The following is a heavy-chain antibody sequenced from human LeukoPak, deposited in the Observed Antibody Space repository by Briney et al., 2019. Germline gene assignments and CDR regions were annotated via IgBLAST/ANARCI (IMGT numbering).Heavy chain of an antibody. CDR3: AKDMDVWGYGSGSYFDY. J-gene: IGHJ4*02. D-gene: IGHD3-10*01. V-gene: IGHV3-30*02. CDR2: IRYDGTNK. CDR1: GFTFRSYG. Sequence: GGSLRLSCAASGFTFRSYGMHWVRQAPGKGLEWVAFIRYDGTNKYYADSVKGRFTISRDNSKNTLYLQMNSLRAEDTAVCYCAKDMDVWGYGSGSYFDYWGQGTLVTVSS.